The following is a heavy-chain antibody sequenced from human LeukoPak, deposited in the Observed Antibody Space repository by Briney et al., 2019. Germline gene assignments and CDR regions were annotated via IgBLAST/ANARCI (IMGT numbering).Heavy chain of an antibody. J-gene: IGHJ5*02. CDR3: ARGGGYSNYADWFDP. CDR1: GFTFSSYG. Sequence: GGSRRLSCAASGFTFSSYGMHWVRQAPGKGLEWVAVIWYDGSNKYYADSVRGRFTISRDNSKNTLYLQMNSLRAEDTAVYYCARGGGYSNYADWFDPWGQGTLVTVSS. CDR2: IWYDGSNK. D-gene: IGHD4-11*01. V-gene: IGHV3-33*01.